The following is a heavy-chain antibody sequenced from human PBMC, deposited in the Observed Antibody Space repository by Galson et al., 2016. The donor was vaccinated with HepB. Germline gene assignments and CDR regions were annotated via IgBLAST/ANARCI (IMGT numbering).Heavy chain of an antibody. V-gene: IGHV3-21*01. CDR2: ISSGSAYI. CDR1: GFTFSCYN. D-gene: IGHD3-10*01. Sequence: SLRLSCAASGFTFSCYNLNWVRQAPGKGLEWLSSISSGSAYIYYADSVKGRFTISRDNAKNSLYLQMHSLRAEDTAVYYCARPRDNYGHAFDIWGPGTLVTVSS. J-gene: IGHJ3*02. CDR3: ARPRDNYGHAFDI.